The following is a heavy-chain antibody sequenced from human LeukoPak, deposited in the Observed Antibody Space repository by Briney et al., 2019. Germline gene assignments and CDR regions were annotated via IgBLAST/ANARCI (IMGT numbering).Heavy chain of an antibody. CDR3: AKDLPDSRESLTGHWFDP. CDR1: GFAFSSYA. CDR2: ISGSGGST. V-gene: IGHV3-23*01. Sequence: GGSLRLSCAASGFAFSSYAMSWVRQAPGKGLEWVSAISGSGGSTYYADSVKGRFTISRDKSKNTLYLQMNSLRAEDTALYYCAKDLPDSRESLTGHWFDPWGQGTQVTVSS. J-gene: IGHJ5*02. D-gene: IGHD3-10*01.